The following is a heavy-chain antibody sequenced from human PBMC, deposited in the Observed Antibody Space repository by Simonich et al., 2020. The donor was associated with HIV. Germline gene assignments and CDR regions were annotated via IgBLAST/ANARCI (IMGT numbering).Heavy chain of an antibody. CDR2: INQSGST. V-gene: IGHV4-34*01. D-gene: IGHD6-13*01. J-gene: IGHJ1*01. CDR3: ARLTAGGLGEYFQH. CDR1: GGSFSGYY. Sequence: QVQLQQWGAGLLKPSETLSLTCAVYGGSFSGYYWSWIRQPPGKGLEWIGEINQSGSTNYTPSLKSRVTISVDTSKNQFSLKLSSVTAADTAVYYCARLTAGGLGEYFQHWGQGTLVTVSS.